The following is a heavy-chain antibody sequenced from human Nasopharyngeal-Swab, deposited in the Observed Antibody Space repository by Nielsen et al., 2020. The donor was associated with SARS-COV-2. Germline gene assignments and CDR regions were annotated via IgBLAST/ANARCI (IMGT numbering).Heavy chain of an antibody. J-gene: IGHJ4*02. CDR3: ARLVSTTVTTTYFDY. Sequence: AESLKVSCKGSGYSFTSYWIGWVRQMPGKGLEWMGIIYPGDSDTRYSPSFQGQVTISADKSISTAYLQWSSLKASDTAMYYCARLVSTTVTTTYFDYWGQGTLVTVSS. CDR2: IYPGDSDT. V-gene: IGHV5-51*01. CDR1: GYSFTSYW. D-gene: IGHD4-17*01.